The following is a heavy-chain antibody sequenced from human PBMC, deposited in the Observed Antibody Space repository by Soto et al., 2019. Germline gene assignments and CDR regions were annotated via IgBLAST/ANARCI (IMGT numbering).Heavy chain of an antibody. CDR3: ARHNPFDTAMARGLDV. V-gene: IGHV4-59*08. CDR1: SGSISYYF. Sequence: QVQLQESGPGLVKPSETLSLTCSVSSGSISYYFWGWVRQPPGKGREWIGYIDYSGSTNYNPSLGSRVTMSVDMSKNKYFLKLRSVTAADTAMYYCARHNPFDTAMARGLDVWGQGTTVTVSS. CDR2: IDYSGST. D-gene: IGHD5-18*01. J-gene: IGHJ6*02.